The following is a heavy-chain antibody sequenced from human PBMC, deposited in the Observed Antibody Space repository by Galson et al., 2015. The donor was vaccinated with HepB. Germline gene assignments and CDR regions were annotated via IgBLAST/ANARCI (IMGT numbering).Heavy chain of an antibody. CDR2: VSGSGATT. J-gene: IGHJ4*02. CDR3: AKETLQRFDY. V-gene: IGHV3-23*01. CDR1: GFTFSTYA. D-gene: IGHD5-18*01. Sequence: SLRLSCAASGFTFSTYAMSWVRQAPGKGLEWVSAVSGSGATTYYADSVTGRFTISRDNSKNTFYLQMNSLRADDTVVYYCAKETLQRFDYWGQGTLVTVSS.